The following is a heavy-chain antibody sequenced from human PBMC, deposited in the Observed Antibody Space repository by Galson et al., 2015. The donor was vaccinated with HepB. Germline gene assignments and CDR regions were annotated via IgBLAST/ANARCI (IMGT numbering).Heavy chain of an antibody. V-gene: IGHV3-74*01. CDR3: ATSMTTVTPYY. J-gene: IGHJ4*02. CDR2: VSGDGSST. CDR1: GFTFSSYW. D-gene: IGHD4-17*01. Sequence: SLRLSCAASGFTFSSYWMHWVRQVPGEGLVWVSRVSGDGSSTTYADSAKGRFTISRDNARNTLYLQMNSLRVEDTAVYYCATSMTTVTPYYWGQGTLVTVSS.